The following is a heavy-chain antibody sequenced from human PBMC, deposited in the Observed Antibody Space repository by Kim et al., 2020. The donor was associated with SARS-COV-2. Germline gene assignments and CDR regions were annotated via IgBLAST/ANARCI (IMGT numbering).Heavy chain of an antibody. D-gene: IGHD1-7*01. V-gene: IGHV4-39*01. J-gene: IGHJ5*02. CDR3: ARSGGRTRGNWFDP. CDR1: GGSISSSSYY. CDR2: IYYSGST. Sequence: SETLSLTCTVSGGSISSSSYYWGWIRQPPGKGLEWIGSIYYSGSTYYNPSLKSRVTISVDTSKNQFSLKLSSVTAADTAVYYCARSGGRTRGNWFDPWGQGTLVTVSA.